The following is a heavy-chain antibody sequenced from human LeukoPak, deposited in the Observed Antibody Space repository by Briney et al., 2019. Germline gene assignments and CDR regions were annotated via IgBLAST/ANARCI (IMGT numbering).Heavy chain of an antibody. D-gene: IGHD2-15*01. V-gene: IGHV3-23*01. CDR3: AKGVPGPFIVVVVAASFDY. CDR1: GFTFSSYA. J-gene: IGHJ4*02. Sequence: GGSLRHSCAASGFTFSSYAMSWVRQAPGKGLEWVSAISGTGGSTYYADSVKGRFTISRDNSKNTLYLQMNSLRAEDTAVYYCAKGVPGPFIVVVVAASFDYWGQGTLVTVSS. CDR2: ISGTGGST.